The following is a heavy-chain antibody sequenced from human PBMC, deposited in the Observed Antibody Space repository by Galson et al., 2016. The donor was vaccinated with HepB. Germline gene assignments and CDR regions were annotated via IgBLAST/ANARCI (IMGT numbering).Heavy chain of an antibody. V-gene: IGHV3-23*01. CDR3: AKAGYNSPERNIWFDS. CDR2: VSGSGGST. Sequence: SLRLSCAASGFTFTSYAMSWVRQAPGKGLEWLSSVSGSGGSTCYADSVRGRFIISRDSSEKTLYLQMNTLRGDDTALYYCAKAGYNSPERNIWFDSWGQGTLVTVSS. J-gene: IGHJ5*01. CDR1: GFTFTSYA. D-gene: IGHD1-20*01.